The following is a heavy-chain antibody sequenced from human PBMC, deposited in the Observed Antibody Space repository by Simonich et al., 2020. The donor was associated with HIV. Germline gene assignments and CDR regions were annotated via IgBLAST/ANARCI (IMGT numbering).Heavy chain of an antibody. J-gene: IGHJ4*02. D-gene: IGHD2-2*01. CDR1: GGSFSGYY. Sequence: QVQLQQWGAGLLKPSETLSLTCAVYGGSFSGYYWSWIRHPPGKGLEWIGKINHSGSTNYNPSLKSRVTISVDTSKNQFSLKLSSVTAADTAVYYCARGFYQRLYYFDYWGQGTLVTVSS. V-gene: IGHV4-34*01. CDR2: INHSGST. CDR3: ARGFYQRLYYFDY.